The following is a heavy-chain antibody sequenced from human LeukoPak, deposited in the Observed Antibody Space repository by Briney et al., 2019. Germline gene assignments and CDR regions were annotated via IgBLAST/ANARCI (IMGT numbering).Heavy chain of an antibody. CDR2: IYYSGST. J-gene: IGHJ4*02. CDR3: ATYSGQIDY. D-gene: IGHD5-12*01. CDR1: GYSISSGYY. Sequence: SETLSLTCTVSGYSISSGYYWGWIRQPPGKGLEWIGSIYYSGSTYYNPSLKSRVTISVDTSKNQFSLKLSSVTAADTAVYYCATYSGQIDYWGQGTLVTVSS. V-gene: IGHV4-38-2*02.